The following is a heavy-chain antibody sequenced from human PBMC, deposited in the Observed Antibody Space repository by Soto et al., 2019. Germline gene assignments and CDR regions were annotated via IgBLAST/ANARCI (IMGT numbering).Heavy chain of an antibody. CDR3: ARERERMPHNWFAP. V-gene: IGHV3-48*02. J-gene: IGHJ5*02. D-gene: IGHD1-26*01. Sequence: EVQLVESGGGLVQPGGSLRLSCAASGFTFSSYSMNWVRQAPGKGLEWVSYISSSSSTIYYADSVKGRFTISRDNAKNPLYLKMNGRRDEDTAVYYCARERERMPHNWFAPGGQGTLAPVPS. CDR1: GFTFSSYS. CDR2: ISSSSSTI.